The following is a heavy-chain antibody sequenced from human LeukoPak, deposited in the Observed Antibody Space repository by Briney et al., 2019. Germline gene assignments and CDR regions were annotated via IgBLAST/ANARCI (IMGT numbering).Heavy chain of an antibody. D-gene: IGHD6-19*01. CDR2: IYHSGST. Sequence: SETLSLTCTVSGGSISSYYWSWIRQPPGKGLEWIGEIYHSGSTNYNPSLKSRVTISVDKSKNQFSLKLSSVTAADTAVYYCARVNSSGWYAFDIWGQGTMVTVSS. V-gene: IGHV4-59*12. CDR1: GGSISSYY. J-gene: IGHJ3*02. CDR3: ARVNSSGWYAFDI.